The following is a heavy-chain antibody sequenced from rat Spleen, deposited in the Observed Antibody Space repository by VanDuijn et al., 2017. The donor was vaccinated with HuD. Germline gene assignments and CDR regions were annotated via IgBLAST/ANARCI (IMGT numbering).Heavy chain of an antibody. CDR3: TRDREAAANWFAY. V-gene: IGHV5-29*01. Sequence: EVQLVESDGGLVQPGRSLKLSCAASGFTFSDYYMAWVRQAPTKGLEWVATISYDGSSTYYRDSVKGRFTISRDNAKSTLYLQMDSLRYEDTATYYCTRDREAAANWFAYWGQGTLVTVSS. J-gene: IGHJ3*01. CDR2: ISYDGSST. CDR1: GFTFSDYY. D-gene: IGHD1-2*01.